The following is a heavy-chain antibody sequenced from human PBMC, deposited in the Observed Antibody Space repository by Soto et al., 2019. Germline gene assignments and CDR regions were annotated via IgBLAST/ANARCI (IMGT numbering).Heavy chain of an antibody. Sequence: SETLSLTCAVYGGSFSGYYWSWIRQPPGKGLEWIGEINHSGSTNYNPSLKSRVTIPVDTSKNQFSLKLSSVTAADTAVYYCARIPRIAARPLRGWFGPWGQGTLVTVSS. CDR3: ARIPRIAARPLRGWFGP. J-gene: IGHJ5*02. V-gene: IGHV4-34*01. CDR1: GGSFSGYY. D-gene: IGHD6-6*01. CDR2: INHSGST.